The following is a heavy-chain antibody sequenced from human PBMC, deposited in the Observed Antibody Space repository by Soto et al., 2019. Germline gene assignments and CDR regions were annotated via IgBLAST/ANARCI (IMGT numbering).Heavy chain of an antibody. CDR1: GFTFSVYA. Sequence: EVRLLESGGGLVRPGGSLRLSCAASGFTFSVYAMSWVRQAPGKGLEWVSGISGSGDSTHYADSVKGRFTVSRDNSKSMLYLQTNSLRAEDTAIYYCAKALYGGFTYWGQGTLVTVSS. CDR2: ISGSGDST. D-gene: IGHD3-10*01. CDR3: AKALYGGFTY. J-gene: IGHJ4*02. V-gene: IGHV3-23*01.